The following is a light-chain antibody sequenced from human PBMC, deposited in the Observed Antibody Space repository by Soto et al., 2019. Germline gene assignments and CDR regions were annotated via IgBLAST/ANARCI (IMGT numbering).Light chain of an antibody. CDR2: GAS. CDR1: QSVSSN. Sequence: EIVMTQSPATLSVSPGERATLSCRASQSVSSNLAWYQQKPGQAHRLLIYGASTRATGIPARFSGSGSGTEFTLTISSLQSEDFAVYYCQQYNNWPPYTFGQGTKLESK. J-gene: IGKJ2*01. CDR3: QQYNNWPPYT. V-gene: IGKV3-15*01.